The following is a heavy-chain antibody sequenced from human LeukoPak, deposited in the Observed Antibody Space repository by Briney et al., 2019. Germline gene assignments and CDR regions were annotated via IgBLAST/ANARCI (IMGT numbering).Heavy chain of an antibody. V-gene: IGHV4-59*01. CDR3: ARNVIGEYDAFDI. CDR1: GGSISSYY. D-gene: IGHD3-10*01. CDR2: IYYSGST. Sequence: SETLSLTCTVSGGSISSYYWSWIRQPPGKGLEWIGYIYYSGSTNYNPSLKSRVTISVDTSKNQFSLKLSSVTAADTAVYYCARNVIGEYDAFDIWGQGTMVTVSS. J-gene: IGHJ3*02.